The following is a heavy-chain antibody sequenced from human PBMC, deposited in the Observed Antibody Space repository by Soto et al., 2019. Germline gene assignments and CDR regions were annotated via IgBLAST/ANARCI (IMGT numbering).Heavy chain of an antibody. D-gene: IGHD2-15*01. CDR2: MNPNSGNT. CDR3: ASLLGYCSGGSCYSDAFDI. V-gene: IGHV1-8*02. J-gene: IGHJ3*02. CDR1: GYTFTSYD. Sequence: ASVKVSCKASGYTFTSYDINWVRQATGQGLEWMGWMNPNSGNTGYAQKFQGRVTMTRITSISTAYMELSSLRSEDTAVYYCASLLGYCSGGSCYSDAFDIWGQGTMVTVSS.